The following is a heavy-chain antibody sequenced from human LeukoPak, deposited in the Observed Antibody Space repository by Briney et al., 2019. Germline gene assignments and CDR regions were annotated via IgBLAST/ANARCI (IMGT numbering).Heavy chain of an antibody. CDR2: ISGSGGST. D-gene: IGHD4-11*01. J-gene: IGHJ4*02. CDR3: AKDHLGAYIFDY. CDR1: GFTFSSYA. Sequence: GGSLSLSCAASGFTFSSYAMSWVRQAPWKGLEWVSAISGSGGSTYYADSVKGRFTICRDNSKNTLYLQMNSLRAEDTAVYYCAKDHLGAYIFDYWGQGTLVTVSS. V-gene: IGHV3-23*01.